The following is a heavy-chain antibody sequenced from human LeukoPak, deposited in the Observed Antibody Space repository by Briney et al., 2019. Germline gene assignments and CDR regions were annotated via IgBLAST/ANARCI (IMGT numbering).Heavy chain of an antibody. D-gene: IGHD3-16*02. V-gene: IGHV3-15*01. Sequence: TGGSLRLSCAASGSTFSNAWMSWVRQAPGKGLEWVGRIKSKTDGGTTDYAAPVKGRFTISRDDSKNTLYLQMNSLKTEDTAVYYCTTEDTFGGVITYWGQGTLVTVSS. CDR1: GSTFSNAW. CDR3: TTEDTFGGVITY. CDR2: IKSKTDGGTT. J-gene: IGHJ4*02.